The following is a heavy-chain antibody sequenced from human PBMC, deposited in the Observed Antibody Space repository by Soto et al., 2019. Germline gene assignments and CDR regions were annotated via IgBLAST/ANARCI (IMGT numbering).Heavy chain of an antibody. CDR3: ARDGYDVWSGKKSFAY. D-gene: IGHD3-3*01. V-gene: IGHV1-18*01. CDR2: ISAYNGNT. Sequence: ASVKVSCKASGYTFTSYGISWVRQAPGQGLEWMGWISAYNGNTNYAQKLQGRVTMTTDTSTSTAYMELRSLRSDDTAVYYCARDGYDVWSGKKSFAYWGQGTLVTVSS. CDR1: GYTFTSYG. J-gene: IGHJ4*02.